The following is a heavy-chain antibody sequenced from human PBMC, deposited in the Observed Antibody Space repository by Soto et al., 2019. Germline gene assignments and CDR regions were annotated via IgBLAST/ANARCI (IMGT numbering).Heavy chain of an antibody. CDR2: ISYDGSDK. Sequence: ESGGGVVQPGRSLRLSCAASGFTFSSYGMHWVRQAPGKGLEWVAVISYDGSDKYYADSVKGRFTISRDNSKNTLNLQMNSIGADDTAVYYCAKALGELSPESYDYWGQGTLITVSS. CDR3: AKALGELSPESYDY. J-gene: IGHJ4*02. CDR1: GFTFSSYG. D-gene: IGHD3-16*02. V-gene: IGHV3-30*18.